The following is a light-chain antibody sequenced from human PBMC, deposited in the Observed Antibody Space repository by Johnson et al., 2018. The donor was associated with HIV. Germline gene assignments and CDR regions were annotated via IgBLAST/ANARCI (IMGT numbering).Light chain of an antibody. CDR2: DNN. CDR3: GTWDSSLIALYV. J-gene: IGLJ1*01. Sequence: QSVLTQPPSVSAAPGQKVTISCSGSSSNIGNNYVSWYRQLPGTAPKLLIYDNNKRPSGIPDRFSGSTSGTSATLGITGLQTGDEADYYCGTWDSSLIALYVFGTGTKVTVL. CDR1: SSNIGNNY. V-gene: IGLV1-51*01.